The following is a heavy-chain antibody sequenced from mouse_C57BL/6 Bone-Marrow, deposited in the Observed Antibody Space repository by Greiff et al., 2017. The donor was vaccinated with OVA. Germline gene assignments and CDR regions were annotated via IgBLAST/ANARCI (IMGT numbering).Heavy chain of an antibody. CDR3: ARTLFGY. J-gene: IGHJ2*01. Sequence: QVQLQQPGAELVRPGSSVKLSCKASGYTFTSYWMDWVKQRPGQGLEWIGNIYPSDSETHYNQKFKDKAILTVDKSSSTAYMQLSSLTSEDSAVCYCARTLFGYWGQGTTLTVSS. D-gene: IGHD3-1*01. CDR1: GYTFTSYW. CDR2: IYPSDSET. V-gene: IGHV1-61*01.